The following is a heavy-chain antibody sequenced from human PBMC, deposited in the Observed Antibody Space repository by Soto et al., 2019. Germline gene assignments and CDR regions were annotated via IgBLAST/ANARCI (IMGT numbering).Heavy chain of an antibody. V-gene: IGHV1-69*01. Sequence: QVQLVQSGAEVKKPGSSVKVSCTASGGTFSSYAISWVRQAPGQGLEWMGVVIPIFGTANYAQKFQGRVTITADESTSTAYMELSSLRSEDTAVYYCARDTSLTMSYGMDVWGQGTTVTVSS. CDR1: GGTFSSYA. CDR3: ARDTSLTMSYGMDV. J-gene: IGHJ6*02. D-gene: IGHD3-10*02. CDR2: VIPIFGTA.